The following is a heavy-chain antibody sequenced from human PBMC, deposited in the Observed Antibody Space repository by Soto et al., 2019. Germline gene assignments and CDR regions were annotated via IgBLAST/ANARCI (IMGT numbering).Heavy chain of an antibody. D-gene: IGHD3-3*01. CDR3: STRITVIGLLIPAFAP. V-gene: IGHV4-34*01. J-gene: IGHJ5*02. Sequence: FVILSRTCAFDGGYGNCYYWNLIRKQPGKGLEWIGEINHTGGTHYNPSLKSRVTMSVDTSKNQFSLRLSSVTAADTAIYYCSTRITVIGLLIPAFAPRVHRTSVTVSS. CDR1: GGYGNCYY. CDR2: INHTGGT.